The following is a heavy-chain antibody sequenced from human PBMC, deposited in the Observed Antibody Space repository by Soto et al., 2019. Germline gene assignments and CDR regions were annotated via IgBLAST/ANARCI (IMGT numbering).Heavy chain of an antibody. D-gene: IGHD6-19*01. V-gene: IGHV4-4*02. CDR3: ARHIAVPRTRGFAF. CDR1: GGSISDNW. Sequence: QVQLQESGPGLVKPSGTLSLTCAVSGGSISDNWWSWVRQPPGKGLEWIGEISHTGTTHYNPSLWSRVTISIDKSKYQFSLNLSSVTDADTAVYYCARHIAVPRTRGFAFWGQGTLVTVFS. CDR2: ISHTGTT. J-gene: IGHJ4*02.